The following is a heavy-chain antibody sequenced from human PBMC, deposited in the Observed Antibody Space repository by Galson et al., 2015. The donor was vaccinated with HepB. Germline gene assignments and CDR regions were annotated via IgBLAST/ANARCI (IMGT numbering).Heavy chain of an antibody. CDR1: GFTFSNYA. CDR3: AKVVVAGSIYTNYFDY. Sequence: SLRLSCAASGFTFSNYAMSWVRQAPGKGLEWVSSIRDSGGSTYYADSVKGRFTISRDNSKNTLYLQLNSLRAEDTAIYFCAKVVVAGSIYTNYFDYWGQGTLVTVSS. D-gene: IGHD6-19*01. CDR2: IRDSGGST. V-gene: IGHV3-23*01. J-gene: IGHJ4*02.